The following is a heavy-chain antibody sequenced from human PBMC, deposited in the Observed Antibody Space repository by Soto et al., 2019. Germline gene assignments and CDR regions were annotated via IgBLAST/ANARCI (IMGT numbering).Heavy chain of an antibody. D-gene: IGHD2-2*01. V-gene: IGHV1-69*13. CDR2: IIPIFGTA. CDR1: GGTFSSYA. J-gene: IGHJ4*02. Sequence: ASVKVSCKASGGTFSSYAISWVRQAPGQGLEWMGGIIPIFGTANYAQKFQGRVTITADESTSTAYMELSGLRSEDTAVYYCARDRYCSSTSCHLYYFDYWGQGTLVTVSS. CDR3: ARDRYCSSTSCHLYYFDY.